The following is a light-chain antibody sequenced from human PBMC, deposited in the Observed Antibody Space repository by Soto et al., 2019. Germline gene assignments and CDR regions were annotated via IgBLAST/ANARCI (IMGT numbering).Light chain of an antibody. CDR2: GNS. CDR3: QSYDSSRGGLVG. Sequence: QSVLTQPPSVSGAPGQRVTISCTGSRSNIGAGYDVHWYQPLPGTAPKLLIYGNSSRPPGVPDRFSGSKSGTSASLSITGLQPEDEADYYCQSYDSSRGGLVGFGGRTKLTVL. J-gene: IGLJ2*01. CDR1: RSNIGAGYD. V-gene: IGLV1-40*01.